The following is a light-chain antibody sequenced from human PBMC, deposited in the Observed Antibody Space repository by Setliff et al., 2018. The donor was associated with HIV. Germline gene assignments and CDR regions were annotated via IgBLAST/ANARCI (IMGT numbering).Light chain of an antibody. Sequence: ALTQPASVSGSPGQSITISCTGTNSDIGNNNFVSWYQQRPGNAPKLMIYDVSKWPSGVSNRFSGSKSGNTASLTISGLQAEDEGDYYCCAYAGDRTFVFGVGTKVTV. CDR1: NSDIGNNNF. CDR3: CAYAGDRTFV. CDR2: DVS. V-gene: IGLV2-23*02. J-gene: IGLJ1*01.